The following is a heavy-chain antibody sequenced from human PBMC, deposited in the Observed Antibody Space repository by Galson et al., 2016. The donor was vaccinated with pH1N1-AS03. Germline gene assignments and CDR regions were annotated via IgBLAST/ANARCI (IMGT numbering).Heavy chain of an antibody. J-gene: IGHJ4*02. CDR2: ISGSGDST. V-gene: IGHV3-23*01. Sequence: SLRLSCAASGFTFSNYAMNWVRQAPGKGLEWVSIISGSGDSTKYADSVKGRLTISRDNSKNTLYLQMNSLRPEYTAVYYCAKADCSSSSCYRCNYWGQGTLVTVSS. CDR3: AKADCSSSSCYRCNY. D-gene: IGHD2-2*01. CDR1: GFTFSNYA.